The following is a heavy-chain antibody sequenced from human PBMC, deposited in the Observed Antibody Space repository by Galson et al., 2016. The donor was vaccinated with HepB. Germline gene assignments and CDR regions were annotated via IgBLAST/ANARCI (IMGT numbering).Heavy chain of an antibody. CDR1: GIDFSGSS. CDR3: TRLMDPVVVGMDV. V-gene: IGHV3-73*01. CDR2: VLSPGSDYAT. D-gene: IGHD2-15*01. Sequence: SLRLSCAASGIDFSGSSMHWVRQAPGKGLEWVGRVLSPGSDYATAYAASVKGRFTISRDDSEKTAYLQMNSLKSEDTAVYYCTRLMDPVVVGMDVWGQGSTVTVAS. J-gene: IGHJ6*02.